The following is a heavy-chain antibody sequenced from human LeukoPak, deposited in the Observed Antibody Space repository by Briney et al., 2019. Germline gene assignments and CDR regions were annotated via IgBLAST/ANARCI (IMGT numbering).Heavy chain of an antibody. CDR2: ISGSGGST. CDR1: GFTFSSYS. Sequence: GGSLRLSCAASGFTFSSYSMNWVRQAPGKGLEWVSAISGSGGSTYYADSVKGRFTISRDNSKNTLYLQMNSLRAEDTAVYYCAKSLIPGYSSSWYYFDYWGQGTLVTVSS. CDR3: AKSLIPGYSSSWYYFDY. J-gene: IGHJ4*02. V-gene: IGHV3-23*01. D-gene: IGHD6-13*01.